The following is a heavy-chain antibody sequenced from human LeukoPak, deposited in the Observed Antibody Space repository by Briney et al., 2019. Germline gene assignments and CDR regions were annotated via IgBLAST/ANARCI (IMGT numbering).Heavy chain of an antibody. J-gene: IGHJ4*02. V-gene: IGHV4-4*02. D-gene: IGHD5-18*01. CDR3: ARGPSIQLWFYFDY. CDR2: IYHSGST. Sequence: SGTLSFTCAVSGGSISSSNWWSWVRQPPGKGLEWIGEIYHSGSTNYNPSLKSRVTISVDKSKNQFSLKLSSVTAADTAVYYCARGPSIQLWFYFDYWGQGTLVTVSS. CDR1: GGSISSSNW.